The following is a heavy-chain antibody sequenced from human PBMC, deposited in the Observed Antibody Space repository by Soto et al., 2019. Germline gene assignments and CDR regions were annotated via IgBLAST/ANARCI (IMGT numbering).Heavy chain of an antibody. Sequence: GESLKISCRGSGYSFTSYWISWVRQMPGRGLEWMGRIDPSDSYTSYSPSFQGHVTISADKSVNTAYLQWSSLKASDTAMYYCARHPPYDTSGYYPHWGQGTLVTVSS. CDR1: GYSFTSYW. CDR2: IDPSDSYT. J-gene: IGHJ4*02. V-gene: IGHV5-10-1*01. D-gene: IGHD3-22*01. CDR3: ARHPPYDTSGYYPH.